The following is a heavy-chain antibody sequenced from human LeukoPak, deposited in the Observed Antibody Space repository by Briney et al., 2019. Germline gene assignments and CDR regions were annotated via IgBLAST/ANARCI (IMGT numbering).Heavy chain of an antibody. J-gene: IGHJ5*02. D-gene: IGHD6-13*01. CDR1: GSSLNNHY. CDR3: ARGPAAVHP. Sequence: SETLSLTCAVYGSSLNNHYWIWIRQPPGKGLEWIGEINHSGGTNYNRSLESRVTISVDTSKSQFFLKLSSVTAADTAVYFCARGPAAVHPWGQGTLVTVYS. V-gene: IGHV4-34*01. CDR2: INHSGGT.